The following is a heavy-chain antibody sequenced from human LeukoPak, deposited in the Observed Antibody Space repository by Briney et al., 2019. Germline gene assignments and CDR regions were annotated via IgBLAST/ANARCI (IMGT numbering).Heavy chain of an antibody. CDR2: IYYSGST. D-gene: IGHD1-26*01. J-gene: IGHJ3*02. CDR1: GGSISSYY. Sequence: PSETLSLTCTVSGGSISSYYWSWIRQPPGKGLEWIGYIYYSGSTNYNPSLKSRVTISVDTSKNQFSLKLSSVTAADTAVYYCARVASRVKWELPSHDAFDIWGQGTMVTVSS. V-gene: IGHV4-59*12. CDR3: ARVASRVKWELPSHDAFDI.